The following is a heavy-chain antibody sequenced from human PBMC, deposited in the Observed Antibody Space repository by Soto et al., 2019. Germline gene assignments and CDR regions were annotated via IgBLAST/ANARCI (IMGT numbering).Heavy chain of an antibody. Sequence: SETLSLTCAVYGGPFSGYYWSWIRQPPGKGLEWIGEIGEINHSGSTNYNPSLNSRVSVSVDTSNNQFSLKLTSGTAADTAVYYCARGLQYPYYFDYWGQGTLVTVSS. J-gene: IGHJ4*02. D-gene: IGHD4-4*01. V-gene: IGHV4-34*01. CDR3: ARGLQYPYYFDY. CDR2: INHSGST. CDR1: GGPFSGYY.